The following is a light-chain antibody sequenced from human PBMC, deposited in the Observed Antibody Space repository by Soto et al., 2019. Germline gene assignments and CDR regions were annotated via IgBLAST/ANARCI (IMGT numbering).Light chain of an antibody. CDR1: QSLSNNF. CDR3: QQYGGSPRT. CDR2: GAS. V-gene: IGKV3-20*01. J-gene: IGKJ1*01. Sequence: EIVLTQSPGTLSLSPGERATLSCRASQSLSNNFLAWYQQKPGQAPRLLISGASSRATGIPDRFSGSGSGTDFTLTISRVEPEDFALYFCQQYGGSPRTFGQGTKVEI.